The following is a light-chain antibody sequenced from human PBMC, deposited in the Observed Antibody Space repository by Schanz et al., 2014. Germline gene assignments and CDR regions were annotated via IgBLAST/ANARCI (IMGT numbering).Light chain of an antibody. CDR1: QSISSW. CDR2: DAS. Sequence: DIQMTQSPSTLSASVGDRVTITCRASQSISSWLAWYQQKPGKAPKLLIYDASSLESGVPSRFSGSGSGTEFTLTISSLQPDDFATYYCQQYNSYSPYTFGQGTKLAIK. CDR3: QQYNSYSPYT. J-gene: IGKJ2*01. V-gene: IGKV1-5*01.